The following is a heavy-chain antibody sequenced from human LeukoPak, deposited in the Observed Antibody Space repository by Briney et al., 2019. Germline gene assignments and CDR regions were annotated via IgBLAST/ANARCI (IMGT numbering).Heavy chain of an antibody. J-gene: IGHJ4*02. CDR3: ARGGNRFGGFYFDY. CDR1: ADSLSSGGHY. D-gene: IGHD3-10*01. Sequence: SQTLSLTCTVSADSLSSGGHYWAWIRQFPGKGLESIGFIHHSGRSRHNPSLKDRVAISVDTSRKQFALKLSSVTAADTATYYCARGGNRFGGFYFDYWGQGIQVIVSS. V-gene: IGHV4-31*03. CDR2: IHHSGRS.